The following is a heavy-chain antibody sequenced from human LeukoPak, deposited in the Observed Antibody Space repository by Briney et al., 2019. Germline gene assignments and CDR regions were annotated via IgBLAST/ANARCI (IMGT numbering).Heavy chain of an antibody. D-gene: IGHD3-10*01. CDR1: GFTLSPSW. CDR3: AREARITMVRGVIISLFDP. CDR2: ITSDGRNT. V-gene: IGHV3-74*01. J-gene: IGHJ5*02. Sequence: GGSLRLSCAASGFTLSPSWMNWVRQAPGKGLVWVSRITSDGRNTVYADSVKGRFTISRDNARNTVYLQMNSLRAEGTAVYYCAREARITMVRGVIISLFDPWGQGTLVTVSS.